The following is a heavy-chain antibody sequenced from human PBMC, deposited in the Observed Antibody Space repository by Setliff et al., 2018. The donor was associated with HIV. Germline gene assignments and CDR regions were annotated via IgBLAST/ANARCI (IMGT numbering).Heavy chain of an antibody. D-gene: IGHD2-2*01. Sequence: SETLSLTCTVSGGSISSGGYYWSWIRQHPGKGLEWIGEISHSGNTDYNSSLKSRVTISVEPSKKQSSLEMRSLTAADTAIYYCARDQRLPGVQPPYWYFDLWGRGTLVTVSS. CDR1: GGSISSGGYY. V-gene: IGHV4-31*03. J-gene: IGHJ2*01. CDR2: ISHSGNT. CDR3: ARDQRLPGVQPPYWYFDL.